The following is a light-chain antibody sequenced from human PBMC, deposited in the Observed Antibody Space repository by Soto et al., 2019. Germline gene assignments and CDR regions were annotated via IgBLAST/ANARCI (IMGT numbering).Light chain of an antibody. CDR2: DVT. J-gene: IGLJ2*01. V-gene: IGLV2-14*01. CDR3: SSFTTSLTVI. Sequence: QSALTQPASVSASPGQSITISCAGTSNDIGAYQYVSWYQHRPGKAPRLIIYDVTDRPSGVSSRFSGSKSDNSASLTISGLQTDAEADYYCSSFTTSLTVIFGGGTKLTVL. CDR1: SNDIGAYQY.